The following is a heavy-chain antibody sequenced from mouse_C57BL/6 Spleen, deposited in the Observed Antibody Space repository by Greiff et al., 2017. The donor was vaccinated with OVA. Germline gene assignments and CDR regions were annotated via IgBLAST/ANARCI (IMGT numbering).Heavy chain of an antibody. J-gene: IGHJ4*01. D-gene: IGHD1-1*01. Sequence: VKVVESGPGLVQPSQSLSITCTVSGFSLTSYGVHWVRQSPGKGLEWLGVIWRGGSTDYNAAFMSRLSITKDNSKSQVFFKMNSLQADDTAIYYCAKSYGSSPPYAMDYWGQGTSVTVSS. V-gene: IGHV2-5*01. CDR3: AKSYGSSPPYAMDY. CDR1: GFSLTSYG. CDR2: IWRGGST.